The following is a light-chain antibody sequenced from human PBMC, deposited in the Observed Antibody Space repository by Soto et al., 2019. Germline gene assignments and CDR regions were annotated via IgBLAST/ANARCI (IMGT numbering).Light chain of an antibody. CDR2: GAS. J-gene: IGKJ1*01. V-gene: IGKV3-15*01. CDR1: QSVSSD. Sequence: PGERAPLSCKASQSVSSDLAWYQHKPGQAPRLLIYGASTRATGIPARFSGRGSGTEFTLTISSLQSVDFAVYYCQQYDNWPQTFGQGTMVDIK. CDR3: QQYDNWPQT.